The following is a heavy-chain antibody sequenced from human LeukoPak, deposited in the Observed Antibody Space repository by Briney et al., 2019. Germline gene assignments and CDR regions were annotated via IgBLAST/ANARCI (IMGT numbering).Heavy chain of an antibody. D-gene: IGHD3-10*01. Sequence: GGSLRLSCAASGFTFSSYSMNWVRQAPGKGLEWVSYISSSGSTIYYADSVKGRFTISRDNAKNSLYLQMNSLRAEDTAVYYCARDSRLLWFGEEDYWGQGTLVTVSS. J-gene: IGHJ4*02. CDR1: GFTFSSYS. V-gene: IGHV3-48*04. CDR2: ISSSGSTI. CDR3: ARDSRLLWFGEEDY.